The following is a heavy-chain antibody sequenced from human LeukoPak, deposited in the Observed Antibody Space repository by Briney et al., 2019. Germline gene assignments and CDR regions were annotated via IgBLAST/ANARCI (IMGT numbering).Heavy chain of an antibody. CDR1: EYTFTGYY. D-gene: IGHD3-22*01. CDR2: INPDSGGT. CDR3: ARAHSSTWYDL. Sequence: VKVSCKASEYTFTGYYLHWVRQAPAQGLEWMGWINPDSGGTYSAQNFQGRVTMTRDTSISTAYMELSSLRSDDTAVYYCARAHSSTWYDLWGQGTLVTVSS. V-gene: IGHV1-2*02. J-gene: IGHJ5*02.